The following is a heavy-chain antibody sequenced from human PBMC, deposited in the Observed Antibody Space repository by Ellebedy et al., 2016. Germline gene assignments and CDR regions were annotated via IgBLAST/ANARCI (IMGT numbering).Heavy chain of an antibody. Sequence: GGSLRLSXSASGFTFSSYAMHWVRQAPGKGLEYVSAISSNGGSTYYADSVKGRFTISRDNSKNTLYLQMNSLRAEDTAVYYCLVPAAGDPWFNPWGQGTLVTVSS. D-gene: IGHD2-2*01. CDR2: ISSNGGST. CDR3: LVPAAGDPWFNP. J-gene: IGHJ5*02. V-gene: IGHV3-64*04. CDR1: GFTFSSYA.